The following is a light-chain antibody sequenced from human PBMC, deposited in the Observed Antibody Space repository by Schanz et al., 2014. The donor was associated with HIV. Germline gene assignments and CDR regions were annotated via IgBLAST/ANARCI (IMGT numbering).Light chain of an antibody. V-gene: IGKV1-39*01. Sequence: DIQMTQSPSPLSASAGDRVIITCRASQSISNYLNWYQQKPGKAPKVLIYAASTLQSGVPSRFSGSGSGTDFTLTISSLQPEDFASYYCQQSYSTPYTFGQGTKVEIK. J-gene: IGKJ2*01. CDR1: QSISNY. CDR2: AAS. CDR3: QQSYSTPYT.